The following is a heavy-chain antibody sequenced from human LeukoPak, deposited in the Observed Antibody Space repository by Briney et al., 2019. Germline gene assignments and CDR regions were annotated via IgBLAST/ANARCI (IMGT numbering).Heavy chain of an antibody. D-gene: IGHD2-15*01. V-gene: IGHV3-23*01. J-gene: IGHJ4*02. CDR2: ISNNGGYT. CDR3: AKQLGYCSDGSCYFPY. Sequence: GVSPRLSCAASGFTFSSSAMSWVRQAPGKGLEWVSAISNNGGYTYYADSVQGRFTISRDNSKSTLCLQMNSLRAEDTAVYYCAKQLGYCSDGSCYFPYWGQGTLVTVSS. CDR1: GFTFSSSA.